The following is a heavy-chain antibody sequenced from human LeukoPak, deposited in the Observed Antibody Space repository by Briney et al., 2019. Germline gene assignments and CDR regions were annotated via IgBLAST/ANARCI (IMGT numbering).Heavy chain of an antibody. V-gene: IGHV5-51*01. CDR3: ASPNYDFWSGYAFDI. CDR1: GYTFTSYG. Sequence: KVSCKASGYTFTSYGISWVRQAPGQGLEWMGIIYPGDSDTRYSPSFQGQVTISADKSISTAYLQWSSLKASDTAMYYCASPNYDFWSGYAFDIWGQGTMVTVSS. D-gene: IGHD3-3*01. CDR2: IYPGDSDT. J-gene: IGHJ3*02.